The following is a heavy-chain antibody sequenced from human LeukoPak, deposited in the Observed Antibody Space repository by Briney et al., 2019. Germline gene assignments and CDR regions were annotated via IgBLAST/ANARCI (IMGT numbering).Heavy chain of an antibody. CDR3: ARQTAMGRSGDY. CDR2: IDPSDSDI. CDR1: GYSFTSYW. D-gene: IGHD7-27*01. Sequence: GESLKISCKSSGYSFTSYWIGWVRQMPGKGLEWMGIIDPSDSDIRYTPSFQGQVTISADKSLSTAYLQWNSLKASDTAIYYCARQTAMGRSGDYWGQGTLVTVSS. V-gene: IGHV5-51*01. J-gene: IGHJ4*02.